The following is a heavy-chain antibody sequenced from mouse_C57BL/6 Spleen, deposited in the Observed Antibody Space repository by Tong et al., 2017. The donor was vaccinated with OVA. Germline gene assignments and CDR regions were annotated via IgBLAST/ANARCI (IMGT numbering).Heavy chain of an antibody. CDR2: ILPGSGST. CDR1: GYTFTGYW. CDR3: ARSDYGYYFDY. D-gene: IGHD1-1*01. Sequence: VQLQESGAELMKPGASVKLSCKATGYTFTGYWIEWVKQRPGHGLEWIGEILPGSGSTNYNEKFKGKATLTADKSSSTAYMQLSSLTSEDSAVYFCARSDYGYYFDYWGQGTTLTVSS. V-gene: IGHV1-9*01. J-gene: IGHJ2*01.